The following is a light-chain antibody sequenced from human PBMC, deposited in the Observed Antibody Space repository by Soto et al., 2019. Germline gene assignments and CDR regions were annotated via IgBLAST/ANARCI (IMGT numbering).Light chain of an antibody. CDR1: SSNIGSNY. CDR3: ATWDDSLSGRL. Sequence: QAVVTQPPSASATPGQRVTISCSGSSSNIGSNYVYWYQQLPGTAPKLLIYRNNQRPSGVPDRFSGSKSGTSASLAISGLRSEDEADYYCATWDDSLSGRLFGGGTKLTVL. J-gene: IGLJ3*02. V-gene: IGLV1-47*01. CDR2: RNN.